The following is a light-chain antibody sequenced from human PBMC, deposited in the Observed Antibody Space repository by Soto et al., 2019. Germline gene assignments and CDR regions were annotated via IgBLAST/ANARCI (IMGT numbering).Light chain of an antibody. Sequence: ALTQPASVSGSPGQSITISCTGTSSDVGGYNYVSWYQQHPGKAPKLMIYDVSNRPSGISNRFSGSKSGNTASLTIFGLQAEDEADYYCTSYTSSSTVLFGGGTKVTVL. CDR3: TSYTSSSTVL. J-gene: IGLJ3*02. CDR1: SSDVGGYNY. CDR2: DVS. V-gene: IGLV2-14*01.